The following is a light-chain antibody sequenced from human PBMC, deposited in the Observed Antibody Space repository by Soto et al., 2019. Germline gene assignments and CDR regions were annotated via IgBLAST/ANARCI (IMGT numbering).Light chain of an antibody. CDR2: GAS. CDR1: QSVSSTY. J-gene: IGKJ4*01. V-gene: IGKV3-20*01. Sequence: EIVLTQSPGTLSFSPGETATLSCRASQSVSSTYLAWYQQKPGQAPRLLIYGASIRATGIPDRFSGSGSGTDFTLTISRLEPEDFAVYYCQQYGSSPTFGGGTKVE. CDR3: QQYGSSPT.